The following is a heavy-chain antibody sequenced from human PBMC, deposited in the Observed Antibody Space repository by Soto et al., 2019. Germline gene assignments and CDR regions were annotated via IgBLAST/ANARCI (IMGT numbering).Heavy chain of an antibody. Sequence: PSETPSLTCTVSGGTIRSSNYYWAWIRQPPGKGLEWIGSIDYSGSTYYNPSLKSRVTISVDTSKNHFSLKLGSVTAADTALYYCSRRAPEGFDPWGQGTLVTVSS. CDR3: SRRAPEGFDP. V-gene: IGHV4-39*02. CDR2: IDYSGST. J-gene: IGHJ5*02. CDR1: GGTIRSSNYY.